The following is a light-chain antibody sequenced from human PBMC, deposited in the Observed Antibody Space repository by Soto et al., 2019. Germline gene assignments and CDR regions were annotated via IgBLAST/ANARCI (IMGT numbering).Light chain of an antibody. CDR3: SSYTTADTHVV. CDR1: SSDVGGYNY. V-gene: IGLV2-14*03. J-gene: IGLJ2*01. Sequence: QSALTQPASVSGSPGQSITISCTGTSSDVGGYNYVSWYQQHPGKAPKLMIYDVSNRPSGVSNRFSGSKSGNTASLTISGLQAGDEADYYCSSYTTADTHVVFGGGTKLTVL. CDR2: DVS.